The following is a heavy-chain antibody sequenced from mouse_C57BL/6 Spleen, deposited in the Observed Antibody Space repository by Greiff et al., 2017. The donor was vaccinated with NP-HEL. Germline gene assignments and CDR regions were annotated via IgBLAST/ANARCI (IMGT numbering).Heavy chain of an antibody. J-gene: IGHJ4*01. CDR1: GYTFTSYW. CDR3: ARDFCCSYEVLYAMDY. D-gene: IGHD1-1*01. CDR2: IYPGSGST. V-gene: IGHV1-55*01. Sequence: QVQLQQPGAELVKPGASVKMSCKASGYTFTSYWITWVKQRPGHGLEWIGDIYPGSGSTNYNEKFKSKATLTVDTSSSTAYMQLSSLTSYDAAVYDCARDFCCSYEVLYAMDYWGQGTSVTVSS.